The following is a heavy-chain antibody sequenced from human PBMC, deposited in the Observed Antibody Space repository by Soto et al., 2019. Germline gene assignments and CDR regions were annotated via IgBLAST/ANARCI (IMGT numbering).Heavy chain of an antibody. V-gene: IGHV6-1*01. CDR1: GDSVSSNSAA. J-gene: IGHJ6*03. CDR2: TYYRSKWYN. D-gene: IGHD5-12*01. CDR3: ARALVATITPVYYYYYYMDV. Sequence: KQSQTLSLTCAISGDSVSSNSAAWNWIRQSPSRGLEWLGRTYYRSKWYNDYAVSVKSRITINPDTSKNQFSLQLNSVTPEDTAVYYCARALVATITPVYYYYYYMDVWGKGTTVTVSS.